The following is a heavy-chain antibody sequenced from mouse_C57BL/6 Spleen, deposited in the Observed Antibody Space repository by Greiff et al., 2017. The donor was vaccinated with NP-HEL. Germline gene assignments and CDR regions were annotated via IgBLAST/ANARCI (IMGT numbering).Heavy chain of an antibody. V-gene: IGHV14-4*01. CDR2: IDPENGDT. D-gene: IGHD2-5*01. Sequence: EVQRVESGAELVRPGASVKLSCTASGFNIKDDYMHWVKQRPEQGLEWIGWIDPENGDTEYASKFQGKATITADTSSNTAYLQLSSLTSEDTAVYYWTYSNYVNGEFDYWGQGTTLTVSS. CDR3: TYSNYVNGEFDY. J-gene: IGHJ2*01. CDR1: GFNIKDDY.